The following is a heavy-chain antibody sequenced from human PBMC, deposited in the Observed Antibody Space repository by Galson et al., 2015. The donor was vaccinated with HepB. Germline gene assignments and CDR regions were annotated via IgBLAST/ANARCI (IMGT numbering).Heavy chain of an antibody. D-gene: IGHD3-9*01. CDR1: GFNFNYYA. CDR3: VKEDILAGFLVGSFHI. J-gene: IGHJ3*02. Sequence: SLRHSCAASGFNFNYYAMHWVRQAPGLGLESISGITNNGVGTNYADSVKGRFTISRDNSKKSLNLQMSSLRPEDTALYYCVKEDILAGFLVGSFHIWGQGTMVTVSS. CDR2: ITNNGVGT. V-gene: IGHV3-64D*06.